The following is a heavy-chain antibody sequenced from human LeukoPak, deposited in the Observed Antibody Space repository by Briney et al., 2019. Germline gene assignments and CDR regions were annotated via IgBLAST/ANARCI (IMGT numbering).Heavy chain of an antibody. D-gene: IGHD3-3*01. CDR1: GYTFPSFG. Sequence: GASVKVSCKASGYTFPSFGVTWVRQAPGQGLEWMGWVSTQFGNTTFAQNFQGRLTLTIDTSTAAAYMELRNLRSGDTAVYYCARDRGGPIFGAFIRPYYFDSWGRGTLVTVSS. V-gene: IGHV1-18*01. J-gene: IGHJ4*02. CDR2: VSTQFGNT. CDR3: ARDRGGPIFGAFIRPYYFDS.